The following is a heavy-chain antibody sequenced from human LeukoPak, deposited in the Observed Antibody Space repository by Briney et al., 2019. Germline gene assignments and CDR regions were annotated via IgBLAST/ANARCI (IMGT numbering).Heavy chain of an antibody. V-gene: IGHV3-64*01. CDR3: ARDASDIVVVPAAVGPFDL. CDR2: ISGNGVST. J-gene: IGHJ4*02. D-gene: IGHD2-2*01. CDR1: GFTFSSYA. Sequence: QPGGSLRLSCAASGFTFSSYAMYWVRRTPGKGLEYVSVISGNGVSTHYATSVKGRFTISRDNSKNTLYLQMGSLRAEDMAVYYRARDASDIVVVPAAVGPFDLWGQGTLVTVSS.